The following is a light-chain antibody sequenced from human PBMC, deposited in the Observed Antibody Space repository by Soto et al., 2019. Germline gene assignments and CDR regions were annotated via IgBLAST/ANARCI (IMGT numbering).Light chain of an antibody. Sequence: EIVLTQSPGTLSLSPGERATLSSRAIQSVSSSYLAWYQQKPGQAPRLFIYGTSSRATAIPDRFSGSGSGTDFTLTISRLEPEDFAVYYCQQYGSSSWTFGQGTKV. V-gene: IGKV3-20*01. CDR3: QQYGSSSWT. J-gene: IGKJ1*01. CDR1: QSVSSSY. CDR2: GTS.